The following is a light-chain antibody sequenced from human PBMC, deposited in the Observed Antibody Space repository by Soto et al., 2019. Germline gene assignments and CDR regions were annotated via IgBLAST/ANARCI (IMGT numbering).Light chain of an antibody. CDR2: GAS. Sequence: EIVLTQSPGTLSLSPGDRATLSCRASQSVTSNYLAWYQQKPGQAPRLLIYGASSRATGIPDRFSCSGSGTDFTLTISRLEPEDFAVYYCQQYGGSPRVTFGGGPKVQMK. CDR3: QQYGGSPRVT. CDR1: QSVTSNY. V-gene: IGKV3-20*01. J-gene: IGKJ4*01.